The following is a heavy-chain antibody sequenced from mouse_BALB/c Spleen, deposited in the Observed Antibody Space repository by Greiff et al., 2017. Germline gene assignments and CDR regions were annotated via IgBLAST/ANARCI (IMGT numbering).Heavy chain of an antibody. CDR3: ARRMGNYYGSGVCAMDY. CDR1: GYTFTSYT. V-gene: IGHV1-4*01. D-gene: IGHD1-1*01. J-gene: IGHJ4*01. Sequence: QVQLKESGAELARPGASVKMSCKASGYTFTSYTMHWVKQRPGQGLEWIGYINPSSGYTNYNQKFKDKATLTADKSSSTAYMQLSSLTSEDSAVYYCARRMGNYYGSGVCAMDYWGQGTSVTVSS. CDR2: INPSSGYT.